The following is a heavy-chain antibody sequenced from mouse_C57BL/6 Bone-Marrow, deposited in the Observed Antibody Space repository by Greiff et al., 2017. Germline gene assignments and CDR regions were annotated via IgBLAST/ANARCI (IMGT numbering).Heavy chain of an antibody. J-gene: IGHJ2*01. CDR2: IIPYSGGT. D-gene: IGHD1-2*01. CDR1: GYTFTDYY. CDR3: ARWEHYYGYYFDY. Sequence: VQLQQSGPVLVKPGASVKMSCKASGYTFTDYYMNWVKQSHGKSLEWIGVIIPYSGGTSYNQKFKGKATLTVDKSSSTAYMALNSLTSEDSAVYYCARWEHYYGYYFDYWGQGTTLTVSA. V-gene: IGHV1-19*01.